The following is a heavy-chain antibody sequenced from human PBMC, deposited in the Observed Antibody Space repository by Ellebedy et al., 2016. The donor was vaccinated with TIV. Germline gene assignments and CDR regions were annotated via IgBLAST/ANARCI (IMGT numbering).Heavy chain of an antibody. CDR3: ARDICSSTSCYGDYYYYYMDV. CDR1: GGSISSYY. Sequence: SETLSLXXTVSGGSISSYYWSWIRQPAGKGLEWIGRIYTSGSTNYNPSLKSRVTMSVDTSKNQFSLKLSSVTAADTAVYYCARDICSSTSCYGDYYYYYMDVWGKGTTVTVSS. J-gene: IGHJ6*03. CDR2: IYTSGST. D-gene: IGHD2-2*01. V-gene: IGHV4-4*07.